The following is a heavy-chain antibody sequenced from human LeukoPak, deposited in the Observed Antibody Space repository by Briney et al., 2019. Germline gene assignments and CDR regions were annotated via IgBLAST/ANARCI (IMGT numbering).Heavy chain of an antibody. CDR1: GLTLRSFA. CDR3: AAMTTAAANAFFY. CDR2: ISGDGGST. D-gene: IGHD2-2*01. V-gene: IGHV3-23*01. Sequence: GGSLRLSCEVSGLTLRSFAMSWVRQPAGKGLEWVSAISGDGGSTEYADSVKGCFTISRDNSKNTVYLQMNSLRAGDTALYYCAAMTTAAANAFFYWGRGTVATVSA. J-gene: IGHJ4*02.